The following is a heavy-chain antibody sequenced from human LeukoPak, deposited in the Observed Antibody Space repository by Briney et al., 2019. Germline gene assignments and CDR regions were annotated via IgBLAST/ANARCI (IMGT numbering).Heavy chain of an antibody. CDR2: IFYSGST. J-gene: IGHJ4*02. V-gene: IGHV4-59*01. CDR3: ARDRGGSPDFDY. Sequence: SETLSLTCNISGGSMKNYYWSWIRQPPGKGLEWIGYIFYSGSTRYNPSLKSRVTISVDTSKNQFPLKLNSVSAADTAVYYCARDRGGSPDFDYWGQGTRVTVSS. CDR1: GGSMKNYY. D-gene: IGHD3-16*01.